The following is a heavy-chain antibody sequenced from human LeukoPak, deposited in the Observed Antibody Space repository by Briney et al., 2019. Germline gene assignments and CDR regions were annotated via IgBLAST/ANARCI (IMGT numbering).Heavy chain of an antibody. V-gene: IGHV3-33*01. Sequence: GGSLRLSCAASGFSFSSYAMHWVRQAPGKGLEWVAVIWYDGRNKYYADSVKGRFTISRDNSKNMLYLQMNSLRAEDTAVYFCARGYSSSSDDFDYWGQGALVAVSS. J-gene: IGHJ4*02. D-gene: IGHD6-13*01. CDR2: IWYDGRNK. CDR3: ARGYSSSSDDFDY. CDR1: GFSFSSYA.